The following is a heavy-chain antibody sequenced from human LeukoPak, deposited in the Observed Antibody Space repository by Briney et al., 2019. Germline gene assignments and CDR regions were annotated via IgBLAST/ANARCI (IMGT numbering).Heavy chain of an antibody. V-gene: IGHV4-34*01. J-gene: IGHJ4*02. CDR3: ARSARQWLAESDD. CDR2: INHSGST. CDR1: GGSFSGYC. D-gene: IGHD6-19*01. Sequence: PSETLSLTCTVYGGSFSGYCWSWIRQPPGKGLEWVGEINHSGSTNYNPSLKSRVTISVDTSKNQFSLKLRSVTAADTAVYYCARSARQWLAESDDWGQRTLVTVSS.